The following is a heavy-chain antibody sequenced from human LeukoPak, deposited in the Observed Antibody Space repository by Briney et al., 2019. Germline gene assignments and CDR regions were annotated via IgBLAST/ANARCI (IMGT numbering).Heavy chain of an antibody. J-gene: IGHJ6*03. CDR1: GGSISSYY. CDR2: IYTSGST. V-gene: IGHV4-4*09. CDR3: ARQVDYYYYYMDV. Sequence: SETLSLTCTVSGGSISSYYWSWIRQPPGKGLEWIGYIYTSGSTNYNPSLKSRVTISVDTSKNQFSLKLSSVTAADTAVYYCARQVDYYYYYMDVWGKGTTVTVSS.